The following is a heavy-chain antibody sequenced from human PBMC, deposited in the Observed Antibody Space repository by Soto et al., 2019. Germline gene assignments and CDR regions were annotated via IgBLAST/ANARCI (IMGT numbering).Heavy chain of an antibody. CDR3: ARDLDGLHDDTSGPFPRPG. CDR1: GDSIISIYH. J-gene: IGHJ1*01. V-gene: IGHV4-38-2*02. CDR2: IHSSGSI. Sequence: SETLSLTCTVSGDSIISIYHWAWIRQPPGRGLEWIGYIHSSGSIYYNPSLKSRATMSIDTAGNQFSLKVSSVTVADTAVYYCARDLDGLHDDTSGPFPRPGWGQGTLVTVSS. D-gene: IGHD3-22*01.